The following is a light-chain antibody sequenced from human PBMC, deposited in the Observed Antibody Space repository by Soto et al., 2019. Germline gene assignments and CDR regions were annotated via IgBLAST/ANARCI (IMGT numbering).Light chain of an antibody. Sequence: QSALTQPPSASGSPGQSVTISCTGTSSDVGGYNHVSWYQQHPGKAPKLMIYEVSKRPSGVPDRLSGSKSGNTASLTVSGLQAEDEAAYYCSSHAGIHNVVVFGGGTKVTVL. V-gene: IGLV2-8*01. CDR1: SSDVGGYNH. CDR3: SSHAGIHNVVV. CDR2: EVS. J-gene: IGLJ2*01.